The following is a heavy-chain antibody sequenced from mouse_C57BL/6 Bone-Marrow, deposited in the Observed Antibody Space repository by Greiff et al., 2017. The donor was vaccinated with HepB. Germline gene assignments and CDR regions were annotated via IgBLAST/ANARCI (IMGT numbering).Heavy chain of an antibody. V-gene: IGHV1-69*01. CDR3: ARRGDGYYYFDY. CDR2: IDPSDSYT. J-gene: IGHJ2*01. Sequence: VQLQQPGAELVMPGASVKLSCKASGYTFTSYWMHWVKQRPGQGLEWIGEIDPSDSYTNYNQKFKGKSTLTVDKSSSTAYMQLSSLTSEDSAVYYCARRGDGYYYFDYWGQGTTLTVSS. CDR1: GYTFTSYW. D-gene: IGHD2-3*01.